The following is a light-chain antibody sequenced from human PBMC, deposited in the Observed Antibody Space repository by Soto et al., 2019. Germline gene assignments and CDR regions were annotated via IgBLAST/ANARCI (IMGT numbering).Light chain of an antibody. J-gene: IGKJ2*01. CDR1: QSVSSN. Sequence: ENVLTQSPATLSLSPGERATLSCRASQSVSSNLAWYQQKPGQAPRLLSYDASNRATGIPARFSGSGSGTDFTLTIGSLQPEDFAVYYCQQYGSSPTFGQGTKLELK. CDR2: DAS. V-gene: IGKV3-11*01. CDR3: QQYGSSPT.